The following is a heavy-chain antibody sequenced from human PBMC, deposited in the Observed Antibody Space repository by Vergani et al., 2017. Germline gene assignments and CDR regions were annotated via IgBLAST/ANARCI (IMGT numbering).Heavy chain of an antibody. J-gene: IGHJ6*03. V-gene: IGHV3-30-3*01. CDR2: ISYDGSNK. D-gene: IGHD1-1*01. CDR1: GFTFSSYA. CDR3: ARDPDNWNPWAQGYMDV. Sequence: QVQLVESGGGVVQPGRSLRLSCAASGFTFSSYAMHWDRQAPGKGLEWVAVISYDGSNKYYADSVKGRFTISRDNSKNTLYLQMNSLRAEDTAVYYCARDPDNWNPWAQGYMDVWGKGTTVTVSS.